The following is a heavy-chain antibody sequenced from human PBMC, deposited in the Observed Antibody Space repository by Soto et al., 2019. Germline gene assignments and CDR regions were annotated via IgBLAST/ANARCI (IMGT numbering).Heavy chain of an antibody. V-gene: IGHV1-2*02. J-gene: IGHJ3*01. D-gene: IGHD3-16*01. CDR1: GYTFTGYY. CDR2: INPNSGGT. CDR3: ARYLGGGAALEL. Sequence: GASVKVSCKASGYTFTGYYMHWVRQAPGQGLEWMGWINPNSGGTNYAQKFQGRVTMTMDTSISTAYMELSRRRSDDTAGSYCARYLGGGAALELWGQGTMVTVSS.